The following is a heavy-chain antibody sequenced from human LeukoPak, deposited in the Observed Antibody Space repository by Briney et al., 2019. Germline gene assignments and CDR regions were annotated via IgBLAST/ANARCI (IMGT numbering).Heavy chain of an antibody. CDR3: ARDGYGDHVVDY. J-gene: IGHJ4*02. Sequence: GGSLRLSCAASGFTFDDYDMSWVHQPPGKGLEWVSGINWNGGSTGYADSVKGRFTISRDSAKNSLYLQMNSLRAEDTALYYCARDGYGDHVVDYWGQGTLVTVSS. CDR2: INWNGGST. CDR1: GFTFDDYD. D-gene: IGHD4-17*01. V-gene: IGHV3-20*04.